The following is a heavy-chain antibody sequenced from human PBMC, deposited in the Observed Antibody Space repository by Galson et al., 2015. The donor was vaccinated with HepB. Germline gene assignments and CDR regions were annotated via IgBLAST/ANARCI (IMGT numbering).Heavy chain of an antibody. CDR2: INPNSGGT. V-gene: IGHV1-2*04. CDR1: GYTFTGYY. CDR3: ARDQDPAYSSSWYPGGMDV. D-gene: IGHD6-13*01. Sequence: SVKVSCKASGYTFTGYYMHWVRQAPGQGLEWMGWINPNSGGTNYAQKFQGWVTMTRDTSISTAYMELSRLRSDDTAVYYCARDQDPAYSSSWYPGGMDVWGQGTTVTVSS. J-gene: IGHJ6*02.